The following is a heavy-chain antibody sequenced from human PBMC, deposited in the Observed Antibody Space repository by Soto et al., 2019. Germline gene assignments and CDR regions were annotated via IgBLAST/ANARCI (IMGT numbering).Heavy chain of an antibody. CDR2: FDPEDGET. J-gene: IGHJ6*02. V-gene: IGHV1-24*01. D-gene: IGHD2-15*01. Sequence: ASVKVSCKVSGYTLTELSMHWVRQAPGKGLEWMGGFDPEDGETIYAQKFQGRVTMTEDTSTDTAYMEPSSLRSEDTAVYYCATKGPYCSGGSCPRDYYYGMDVWGQGTTVTVSS. CDR3: ATKGPYCSGGSCPRDYYYGMDV. CDR1: GYTLTELS.